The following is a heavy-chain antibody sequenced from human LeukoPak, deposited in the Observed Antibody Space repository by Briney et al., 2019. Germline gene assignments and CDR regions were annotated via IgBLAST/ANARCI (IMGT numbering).Heavy chain of an antibody. D-gene: IGHD3-22*01. Sequence: GGSLRLSCAASGFTFSSYGMHWVRQAPGKGLEWVAVIWYDGSNKYYADSVKGRFTISRDNSKNTLYLQMDSLRAEDTAVYYCARGGRNSYYSDYWGQGTLVTVSS. J-gene: IGHJ4*02. CDR2: IWYDGSNK. V-gene: IGHV3-33*01. CDR1: GFTFSSYG. CDR3: ARGGRNSYYSDY.